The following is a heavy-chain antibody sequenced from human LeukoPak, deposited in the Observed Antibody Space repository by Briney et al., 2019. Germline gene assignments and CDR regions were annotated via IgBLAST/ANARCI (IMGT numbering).Heavy chain of an antibody. Sequence: GGSLRLSRAASGFTFSSYAMSWVRQAPGKGLEWVSAISGSGGSTYYADSVKGRFTISRDNSKNTLYLQMNSLRAEDTAVYYCAKDLDVVVTAINYWGQGTLVTVSS. V-gene: IGHV3-23*01. CDR1: GFTFSSYA. D-gene: IGHD2-21*02. CDR2: ISGSGGST. J-gene: IGHJ4*02. CDR3: AKDLDVVVTAINY.